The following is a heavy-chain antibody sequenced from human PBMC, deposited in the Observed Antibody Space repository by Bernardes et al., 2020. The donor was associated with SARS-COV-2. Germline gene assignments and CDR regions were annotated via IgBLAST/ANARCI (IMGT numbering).Heavy chain of an antibody. CDR3: ARAYPQVVRGAADY. CDR2: INGGSNTI. V-gene: IGHV3-48*01. J-gene: IGHJ4*02. CDR1: GFTFSTFG. Sequence: GGSLRLSCAASGFTFSTFGMNWVRQAPGKGLEWISYINGGSNTIFYADSVKGRFTISRDDAKNSLSLQMNSLRADDTAVYYCARAYPQVVRGAADYWGQGTLVTVSS. D-gene: IGHD3-10*01.